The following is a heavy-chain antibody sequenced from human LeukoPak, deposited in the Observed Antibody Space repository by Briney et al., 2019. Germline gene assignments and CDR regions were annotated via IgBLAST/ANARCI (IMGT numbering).Heavy chain of an antibody. J-gene: IGHJ4*02. V-gene: IGHV1-18*01. CDR2: VSAYNGYT. Sequence: GASVKVSCKASGYTFTSFGISWVRQAPGQGLEWMGWVSAYNGYTNYAQNLQGRVTMTTDTSTSTAYMELRSLRSDDTAVYYCSGGGSPQDYWGQGTLVTVSS. CDR3: SGGGSPQDY. CDR1: GYTFTSFG.